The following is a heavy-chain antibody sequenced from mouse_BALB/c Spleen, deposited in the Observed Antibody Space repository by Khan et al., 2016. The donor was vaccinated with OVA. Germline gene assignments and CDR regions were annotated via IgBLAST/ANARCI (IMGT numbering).Heavy chain of an antibody. CDR1: GYTFPEYT. Sequence: EVQLQESGPELVKPGASVKISCKTSGYTFPEYTVHWVKQSLGKSLDWIGVINPKNGGTAYNQKFKGKATLTVDKSSSTAFMEFRSLTSEDSAVYYYARDAGRSWGQGTSVTVAS. V-gene: IGHV1-18*01. CDR3: ARDAGRS. D-gene: IGHD3-3*01. CDR2: INPKNGGT. J-gene: IGHJ4*01.